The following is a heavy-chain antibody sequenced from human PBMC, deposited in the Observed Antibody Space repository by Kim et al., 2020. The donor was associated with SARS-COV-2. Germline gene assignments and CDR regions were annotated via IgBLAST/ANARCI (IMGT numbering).Heavy chain of an antibody. V-gene: IGHV2-5*01. J-gene: IGHJ4*02. Sequence: SPSLKSRLTITKDTSKNQVVLTMTNMDPVDTATYYCAHRRRVRGVNPFDYWGQGTLVTVSS. CDR3: AHRRRVRGVNPFDY. D-gene: IGHD3-10*01.